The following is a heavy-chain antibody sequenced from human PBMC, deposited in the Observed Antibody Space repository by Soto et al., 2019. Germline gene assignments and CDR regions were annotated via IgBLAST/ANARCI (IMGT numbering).Heavy chain of an antibody. CDR2: ISYDGSNK. V-gene: IGHV3-30-3*01. Sequence: ESGGGVVQPGRSLRLSCAASGFTFSSYAMHWVRQAPGKGLEWVAVISYDGSNKYYADSVKGRFTISRDNSKNTLYLQMNSLRAEDTAVYYCARTASNSGSYRHPFDYWGQGTLVTVSS. D-gene: IGHD1-26*01. J-gene: IGHJ4*02. CDR3: ARTASNSGSYRHPFDY. CDR1: GFTFSSYA.